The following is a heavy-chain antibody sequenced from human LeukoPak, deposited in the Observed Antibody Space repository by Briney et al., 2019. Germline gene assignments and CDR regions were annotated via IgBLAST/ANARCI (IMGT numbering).Heavy chain of an antibody. J-gene: IGHJ4*02. Sequence: GESLKISCKGSGYSINNYWIGWVRQMPGKGLEWMGIIYPADSDIRYSPSFQGQVTISADKSTNTAYLQWSSLKASDTAMYYCARHYVYRQIDYWGQGTLVTVSS. V-gene: IGHV5-51*01. CDR2: IYPADSDI. CDR1: GYSINNYW. D-gene: IGHD5/OR15-5a*01. CDR3: ARHYVYRQIDY.